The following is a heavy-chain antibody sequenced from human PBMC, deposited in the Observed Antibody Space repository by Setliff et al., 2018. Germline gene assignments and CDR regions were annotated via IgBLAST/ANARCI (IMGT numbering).Heavy chain of an antibody. CDR2: INSDGSST. D-gene: IGHD6-19*01. Sequence: GGSLRLSCAASGFTFSNYDMHWVRQAPGKGLVWVSRINSDGSSTSYADSVKGRFTISRDNAKNTLYLQMNSLRAEDTAVYYCARGSSGWSWDYWGQRTVVTVS. V-gene: IGHV3-74*01. J-gene: IGHJ4*02. CDR1: GFTFSNYD. CDR3: ARGSSGWSWDY.